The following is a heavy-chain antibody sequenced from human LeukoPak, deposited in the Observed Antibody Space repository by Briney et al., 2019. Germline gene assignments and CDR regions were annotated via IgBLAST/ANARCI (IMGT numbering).Heavy chain of an antibody. CDR1: GGSFSGYY. CDR2: IVHSGNT. V-gene: IGHV4-34*12. CDR3: ARFGSSTWYKGAFDI. D-gene: IGHD6-13*01. Sequence: SETLSLTCAVYGGSFSGYYWSWSRQPPGKGLEWIGEIVHSGNTKYNPSLKSRVTISVDTSKNQFSLNLTSVTAADTAVYYCARFGSSTWYKGAFDIWGQGTMVTVAS. J-gene: IGHJ3*02.